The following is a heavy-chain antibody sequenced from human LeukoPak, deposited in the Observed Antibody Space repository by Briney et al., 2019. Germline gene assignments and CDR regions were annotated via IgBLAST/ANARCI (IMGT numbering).Heavy chain of an antibody. CDR1: GYSISSGYY. V-gene: IGHV4-38-2*02. CDR2: IYHSGST. CDR3: ASLYYDSSGYYYKYLRVPGRDWYFDL. J-gene: IGHJ2*01. D-gene: IGHD3-22*01. Sequence: RPSETLSLTCTVSGYSISSGYYWGWIRQPPRKGLEWIGSIYHSGSTYYNPSLKSRVTISVDTSKNQFSLKLSSVTAADTAVYYCASLYYDSSGYYYKYLRVPGRDWYFDLWGRGTLVTVSS.